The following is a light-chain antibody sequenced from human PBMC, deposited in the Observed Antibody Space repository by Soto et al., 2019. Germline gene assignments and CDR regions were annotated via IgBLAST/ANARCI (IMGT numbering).Light chain of an antibody. J-gene: IGKJ5*01. CDR1: RSVSNY. V-gene: IGKV3-11*01. Sequence: EIVLTQSPATLSLSPGESATLSCRASRSVSNYLAWYQQKPGQAPRLLISDASNRATGIPARFSGSGSGTDFTLTISSLEPEDFAVYYCQQRSNWPPITFGQGTRLEIK. CDR3: QQRSNWPPIT. CDR2: DAS.